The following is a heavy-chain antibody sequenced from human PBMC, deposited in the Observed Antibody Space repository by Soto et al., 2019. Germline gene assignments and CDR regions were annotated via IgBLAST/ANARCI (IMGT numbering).Heavy chain of an antibody. Sequence: QVQLVQSGADVKKPGASVKVSCKTSGYTFSGYFMHWLRQAPGQGLEWMGWMNPNSGGTEYAQNFQGRVSMTWDTSFSTAYMELSRLRSDDTAIYYCARGYYSSSWRVFDYWGQGTLVTVSS. D-gene: IGHD6-13*01. CDR3: ARGYYSSSWRVFDY. CDR1: GYTFSGYF. CDR2: MNPNSGGT. J-gene: IGHJ4*02. V-gene: IGHV1-2*02.